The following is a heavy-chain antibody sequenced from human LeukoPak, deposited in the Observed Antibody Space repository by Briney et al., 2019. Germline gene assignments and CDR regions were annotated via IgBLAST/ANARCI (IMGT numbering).Heavy chain of an antibody. V-gene: IGHV3-21*01. J-gene: IGHJ4*02. Sequence: PGGSLRLSCAASGFAFSSYAMSWVRQAPGKGPEWVSTISSSSSYIYYADSVKGRFTISRDNAKNSLYLQMNSLRAEDTAVYYCARDQGSAFWGQGTLVTVSS. CDR2: ISSSSSYI. CDR3: ARDQGSAF. D-gene: IGHD6-6*01. CDR1: GFAFSSYA.